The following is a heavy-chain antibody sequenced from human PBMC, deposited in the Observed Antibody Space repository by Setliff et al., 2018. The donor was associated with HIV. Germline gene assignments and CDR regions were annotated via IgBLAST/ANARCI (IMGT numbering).Heavy chain of an antibody. Sequence: GASVKVSCKASGYTFTSYAMNWVRRAPGQGFEWMGWINTDTGNPTYAQDFTGRFVFSLDTSVNTAFLQIDSLKAEDTAVYYCAKDTISMVRGVIPLHDAFDIWGQGTMVTVSS. CDR1: GYTFTSYA. J-gene: IGHJ3*02. V-gene: IGHV7-4-1*01. CDR2: INTDTGNP. CDR3: AKDTISMVRGVIPLHDAFDI. D-gene: IGHD3-10*01.